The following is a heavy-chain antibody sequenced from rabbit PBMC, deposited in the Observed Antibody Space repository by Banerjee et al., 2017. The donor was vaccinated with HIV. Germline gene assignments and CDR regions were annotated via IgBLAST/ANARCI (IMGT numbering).Heavy chain of an antibody. CDR3: ARDSGSSNGWAIHL. D-gene: IGHD1-1*01. CDR2: IGVGDGRT. Sequence: QQQLEESGGGLVQPEGSLTLTCTASGFSFSSGYYMCWVRQAPGKGLEWIGCIGVGDGRTYYASWAKGRFTISKTSCTVVLKMTSLTAADTATYFCARDSGSSNGWAIHLWGQGTLVT. CDR1: GFSFSSGYY. J-gene: IGHJ4*01. V-gene: IGHV1S45*01.